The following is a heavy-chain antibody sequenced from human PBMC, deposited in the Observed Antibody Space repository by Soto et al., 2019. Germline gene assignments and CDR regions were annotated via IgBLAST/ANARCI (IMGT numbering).Heavy chain of an antibody. J-gene: IGHJ6*03. D-gene: IGHD6-6*01. CDR2: IDYSGST. CDR3: AREYSSSSYYYHYMDV. CDR1: GGSISTYY. V-gene: IGHV4-59*01. Sequence: QVQLQESGPGLVKPSETLSLTCTVSGGSISTYYWSWIRQPAGKGLEWIGYIDYSGSTNYNPSLKSRVTISVDTSKNQFSMKLSSVTAADTAVYYCAREYSSSSYYYHYMDVWGKGTTVTVSS.